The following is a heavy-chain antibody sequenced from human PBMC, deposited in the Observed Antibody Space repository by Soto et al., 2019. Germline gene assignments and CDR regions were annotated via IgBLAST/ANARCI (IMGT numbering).Heavy chain of an antibody. J-gene: IGHJ4*02. V-gene: IGHV3-30*18. CDR2: ISYEGSNK. CDR1: GFTFSSYG. CDR3: AKSRGEDSSGYYDY. Sequence: QVQLVESGGGVVQPGRSLRLSCAASGFTFSSYGMHWVRQAPGKGLEWVAVISYEGSNKYYADSVKGRFTISRDNSKNTLYLQMKSLRAEDTAVYYCAKSRGEDSSGYYDYWGQGTLVTVSS. D-gene: IGHD3-22*01.